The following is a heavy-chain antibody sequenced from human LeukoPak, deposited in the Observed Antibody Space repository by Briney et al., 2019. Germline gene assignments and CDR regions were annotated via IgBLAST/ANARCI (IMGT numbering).Heavy chain of an antibody. CDR1: GFTVSSNY. Sequence: GGSLRLSCAASGFTVSSNYMSWVRQAPAKGLEWVSVIYSGGSTYYADSVKGRFTIFRDNSKNTLYLQMNSLRAEDTAVYYCASSPAGYSSGSLDYWGQGTLVTVSS. D-gene: IGHD6-19*01. V-gene: IGHV3-53*01. J-gene: IGHJ4*02. CDR2: IYSGGST. CDR3: ASSPAGYSSGSLDY.